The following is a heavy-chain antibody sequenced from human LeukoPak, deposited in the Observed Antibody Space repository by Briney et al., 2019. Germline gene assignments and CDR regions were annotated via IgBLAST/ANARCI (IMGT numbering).Heavy chain of an antibody. Sequence: GESLKISRKGSGYSFTSYWIGWVRQMPGKSLERMGIIYTGDSHTRYSPSFQGHVTISADKSLSTAYLQWSSLKASDTAMYYCATTPAEMATGGWDYWGQGTLVSVSS. D-gene: IGHD5-24*01. CDR1: GYSFTSYW. CDR3: ATTPAEMATGGWDY. J-gene: IGHJ4*02. V-gene: IGHV5-51*01. CDR2: IYTGDSHT.